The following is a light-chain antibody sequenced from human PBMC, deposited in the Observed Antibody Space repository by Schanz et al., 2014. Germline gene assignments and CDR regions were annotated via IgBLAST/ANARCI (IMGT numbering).Light chain of an antibody. Sequence: EIVLTQSPATLSLSPGERATLSCRASQSVSSGYLAWYQQKPGQAPRLLIYGASSRATGIPDRFRGSGSGTDFTLTISRLEPEDFAVYYCQQYNNWPPYTFGQGTKLEIK. V-gene: IGKV3-20*01. CDR1: QSVSSGY. J-gene: IGKJ2*01. CDR2: GAS. CDR3: QQYNNWPPYT.